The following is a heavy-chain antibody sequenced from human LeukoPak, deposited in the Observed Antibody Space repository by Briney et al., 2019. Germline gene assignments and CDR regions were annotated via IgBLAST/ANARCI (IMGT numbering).Heavy chain of an antibody. CDR1: GFTFSNYD. Sequence: GGSLRLSCTASGFTFSNYDMNWVRQTPGKGLEWVSYISSSSSPIYYAGSVKGRFTISRDNAKNSLYLQMNSLRAEDTALYYCMRGGSELGIIDSWGQGTLVTVSS. V-gene: IGHV3-48*01. CDR3: MRGGSELGIIDS. D-gene: IGHD3-9*01. CDR2: ISSSSSPI. J-gene: IGHJ4*02.